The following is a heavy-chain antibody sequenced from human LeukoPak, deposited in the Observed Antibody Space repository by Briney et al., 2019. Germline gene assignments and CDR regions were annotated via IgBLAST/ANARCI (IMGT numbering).Heavy chain of an antibody. V-gene: IGHV3-64*01. CDR3: ARVPPPPGTMGV. CDR2: ISSNGGST. J-gene: IGHJ6*03. D-gene: IGHD1-1*01. Sequence: PGGSLRLSCAASGFTFSSYAMHWVRQAPGKGLEYVSAISSNGGSTYYANSVKGRFTISRDNSKNTLYLQMGSLRAEDTAVYYCARVPPPPGTMGVWGKGTTVTVSS. CDR1: GFTFSSYA.